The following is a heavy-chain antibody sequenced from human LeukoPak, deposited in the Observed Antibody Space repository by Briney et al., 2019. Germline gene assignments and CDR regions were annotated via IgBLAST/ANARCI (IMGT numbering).Heavy chain of an antibody. CDR2: IYHTEST. CDR3: TRSITNFYVSGT. J-gene: IGHJ5*02. Sequence: SETLCLTCIVSGGSVSSTRSSYFCNWMRQPPGKGLEWIGYIYHTESTKYNPSLDSRVTLSVDTFKNQFSLTLRSVTAADTAVYYCTRSITNFYVSGTWGRGPLLTVSS. D-gene: IGHD3-10*01. V-gene: IGHV4-61*01. CDR1: GGSVSSTRSSYF.